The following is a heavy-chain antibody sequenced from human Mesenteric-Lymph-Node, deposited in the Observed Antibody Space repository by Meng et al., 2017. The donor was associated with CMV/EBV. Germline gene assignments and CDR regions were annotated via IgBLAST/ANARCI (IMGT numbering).Heavy chain of an antibody. Sequence: GGSLRLSCAASGFTFRSYAIHWVRQAPGKGLEWVALISYDGTDKYYADSVKGRFTISRDNPQNTLHLQMNSLRAEDTAVYYCVRSRDYSLDVWGQGTTVTVSS. J-gene: IGHJ6*02. D-gene: IGHD6-13*01. CDR1: GFTFRSYA. CDR3: VRSRDYSLDV. V-gene: IGHV3-30-3*01. CDR2: ISYDGTDK.